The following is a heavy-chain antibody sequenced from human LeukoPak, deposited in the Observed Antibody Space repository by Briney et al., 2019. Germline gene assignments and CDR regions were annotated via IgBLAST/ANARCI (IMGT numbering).Heavy chain of an antibody. CDR3: ARDKNQYGGNDYYYYGMDV. V-gene: IGHV1-69*04. CDR2: IIPILGVA. D-gene: IGHD4-23*01. CDR1: VGTFSSYA. Sequence: SVKVSCKASVGTFSSYAISWVRQAPGQGLEWMGRIIPILGVANYAQKFQGRVTITADKSTSTAYMELSSLRSEDTAVYYCARDKNQYGGNDYYYYGMDVWGRGTTVTVSS. J-gene: IGHJ6*02.